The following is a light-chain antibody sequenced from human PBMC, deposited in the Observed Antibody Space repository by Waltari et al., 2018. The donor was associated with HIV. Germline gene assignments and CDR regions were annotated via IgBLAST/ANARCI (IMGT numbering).Light chain of an antibody. CDR3: QQSFDNTFT. J-gene: IGKJ4*01. V-gene: IGKV1-39*01. CDR1: RSIREY. CDR2: VGN. Sequence: DIQMTQSPSSLSASVGDRVTISCRASRSIREYLNWYQYRPGRVPNLLTSVGNLRQSGVPSRFSATGYGAEFTLTITDLQRDDLGTYYCQQSFDNTFTFGGGTHV.